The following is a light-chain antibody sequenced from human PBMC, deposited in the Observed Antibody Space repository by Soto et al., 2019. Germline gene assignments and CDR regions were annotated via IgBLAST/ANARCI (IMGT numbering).Light chain of an antibody. CDR2: DAS. Sequence: DIQMTQSPCTLSASVADRVTITWRASQSISSWLAWYQQKPGKAPKLLIYDASSLESGVPSRFSGSGSGTEFTLTISSLQPDDFATYYCQQYDSSPLTFGGGTKVDIK. CDR1: QSISSW. V-gene: IGKV1-5*01. CDR3: QQYDSSPLT. J-gene: IGKJ4*01.